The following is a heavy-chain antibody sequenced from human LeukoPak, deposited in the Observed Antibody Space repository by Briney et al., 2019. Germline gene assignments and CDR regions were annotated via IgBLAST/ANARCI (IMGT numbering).Heavy chain of an antibody. Sequence: SETLSLTCTVSGGSISSSPYYWGWIRQPPGKGLEWIGSIYYSGTTHYNPSLESRVTISVDTSKNQFSLKLASVTAADTAVYYCARLKYYYDSSGYRAEYFQHWGLGTLVTVSS. J-gene: IGHJ1*01. CDR2: IYYSGTT. V-gene: IGHV4-39*07. CDR1: GGSISSSPYY. D-gene: IGHD3-22*01. CDR3: ARLKYYYDSSGYRAEYFQH.